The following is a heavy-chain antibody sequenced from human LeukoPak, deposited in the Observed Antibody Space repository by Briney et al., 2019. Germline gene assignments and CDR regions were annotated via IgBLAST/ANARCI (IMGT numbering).Heavy chain of an antibody. CDR1: GFTFSAYS. Sequence: PGGSLRLSCAASGFTFSAYSMNWVRQAPGKGLEWVSSISYTSSSISYADSVRGRFTISRDNAKNSPYLQMNSLRVEDTAVYYCAREGYYYGLDVWGQGTTVTVSS. V-gene: IGHV3-21*01. CDR3: AREGYYYGLDV. J-gene: IGHJ6*02. CDR2: ISYTSSSI.